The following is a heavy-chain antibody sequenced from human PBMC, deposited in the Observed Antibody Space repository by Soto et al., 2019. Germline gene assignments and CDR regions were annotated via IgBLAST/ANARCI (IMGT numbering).Heavy chain of an antibody. CDR3: ARVNRDFDNWFDP. J-gene: IGHJ5*02. CDR1: GGSISSGGYS. V-gene: IGHV4-30-2*01. D-gene: IGHD3-3*01. CDR2: IYDSGST. Sequence: SETLSLTCAVSGGSISSGGYSWSWIQQPPGKGLEWVGAIYDSGSTYYNPSLKSRVTVLLDRSKNQFSLKLSSVTAADTAVYYCARVNRDFDNWFDPWGQGTLVTVSS.